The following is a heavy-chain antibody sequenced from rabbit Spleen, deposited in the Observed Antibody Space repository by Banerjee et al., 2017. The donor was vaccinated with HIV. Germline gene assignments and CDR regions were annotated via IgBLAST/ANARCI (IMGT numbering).Heavy chain of an antibody. V-gene: IGHV1S40*01. J-gene: IGHJ6*01. Sequence: QQLVESGGGLVKPGASLTLTCKASAFSFSRGYDMCWVRQAPGKGLEWIACIEGGSSSFTYFASWAKGRFTISKTSSTTVTLQMTSLTAADTATYFCARDTSSSFSSYGMDLWGPGPWSPS. CDR1: AFSFSRGYD. D-gene: IGHD1-1*01. CDR3: ARDTSSSFSSYGMDL. CDR2: IEGGSSSFT.